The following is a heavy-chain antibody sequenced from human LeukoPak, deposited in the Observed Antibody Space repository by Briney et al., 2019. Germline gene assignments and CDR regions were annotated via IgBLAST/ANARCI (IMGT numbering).Heavy chain of an antibody. D-gene: IGHD3-10*01. V-gene: IGHV3-30*18. Sequence: SGGSLRLSCAASGFTFSSYGMHWVRQAPGKGLERVAVISYDGRNKYYADSVKGRFTISRDNSKNTLHLQMNSLRAEDTAVYYCANGEPKNYWGQGTLVTVSS. CDR1: GFTFSSYG. J-gene: IGHJ4*02. CDR2: ISYDGRNK. CDR3: ANGEPKNY.